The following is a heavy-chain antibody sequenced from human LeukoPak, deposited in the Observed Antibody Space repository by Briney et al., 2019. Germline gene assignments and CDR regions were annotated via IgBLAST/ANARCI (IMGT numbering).Heavy chain of an antibody. CDR3: ARVRTGYDSSGYFDY. Sequence: WGALRLSFAASGFTLSCNYIRWGRRAPGEGVGWGSVIYSGGSTYYADSVKGRFTISRDNSKNTLYLQMNSLRAEDTAVYYCARVRTGYDSSGYFDYWGQGTLVTVSS. CDR2: IYSGGST. CDR1: GFTLSCNY. J-gene: IGHJ4*02. V-gene: IGHV3-66*01. D-gene: IGHD3-22*01.